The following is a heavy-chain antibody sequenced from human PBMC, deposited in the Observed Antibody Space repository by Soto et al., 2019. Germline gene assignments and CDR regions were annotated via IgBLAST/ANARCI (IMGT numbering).Heavy chain of an antibody. D-gene: IGHD5-18*01. CDR2: ISAYNGNT. CDR3: ARSGAAMVTCWFDP. V-gene: IGHV1-18*01. J-gene: IGHJ5*02. Sequence: ASVKVSCKASGYTFTSHGISWVRQAPGQGLEWMGWISAYNGNTNYAQKLQGRVTMTADESTSTAYMELSSLRSEDTAVYYCARSGAAMVTCWFDPWGQGTLVTVSS. CDR1: GYTFTSHG.